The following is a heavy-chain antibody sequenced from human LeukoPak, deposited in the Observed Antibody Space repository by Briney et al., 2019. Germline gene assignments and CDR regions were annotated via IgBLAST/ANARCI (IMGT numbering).Heavy chain of an antibody. CDR1: GGSISTYF. V-gene: IGHV4-59*01. D-gene: IGHD2-21*02. J-gene: IGHJ4*02. CDR2: IYYTGST. Sequence: PSETLSLTCTVSGGSISTYFWSWIRQPPGKGLEWMGHIYYTGSTNYNPSLKSRVTISVDTSKNQFSLKLSSVTAADTAVYRCARYHCTSGDCNHLDKWGRGTLVTVSS. CDR3: ARYHCTSGDCNHLDK.